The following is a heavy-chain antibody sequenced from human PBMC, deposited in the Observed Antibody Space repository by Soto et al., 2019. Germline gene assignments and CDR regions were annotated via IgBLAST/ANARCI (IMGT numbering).Heavy chain of an antibody. CDR1: GYSFTSYW. V-gene: IGHV5-51*01. J-gene: IGHJ3*02. CDR3: ATDSCYSGTYGFNAFDI. D-gene: IGHD1-26*01. Sequence: PGESLKISCKGSGYSFTSYWIGWVRQMPGKGLEWMGIFYPGDSDTRYSPSFQGQVTISADKSISTAYLQWSSLKASDTAMYYCATDSCYSGTYGFNAFDIWSQGTMVTVSS. CDR2: FYPGDSDT.